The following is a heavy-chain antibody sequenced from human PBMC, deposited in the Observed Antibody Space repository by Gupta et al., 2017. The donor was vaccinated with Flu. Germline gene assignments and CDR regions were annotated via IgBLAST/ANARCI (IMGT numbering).Heavy chain of an antibody. V-gene: IGHV4-34*01. D-gene: IGHD4-17*01. CDR3: ATLTGGDYGDYFDS. Sequence: HSGLTNYNPSLKSRVTISVDTSNNQFSLKLSSVTAADTAVYYCATLTGGDYGDYFDSWGQGTLVTVSS. CDR2: HSGLT. J-gene: IGHJ4*02.